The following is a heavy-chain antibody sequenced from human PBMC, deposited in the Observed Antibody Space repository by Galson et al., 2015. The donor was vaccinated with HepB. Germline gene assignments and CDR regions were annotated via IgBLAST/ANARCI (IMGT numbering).Heavy chain of an antibody. D-gene: IGHD6-19*01. CDR2: IWYDGTEK. CDR3: AKDLDGGWAIDY. Sequence: SLRLSCAASGFTFRGHVMHWVRQAPGKGLEWVALIWYDGTEKQYGDSVRGRFTISRDNFRDTLSLEMRGLRPEDTAVYYCAKDLDGGWAIDYWGQGTQVTVSP. J-gene: IGHJ4*02. CDR1: GFTFRGHV. V-gene: IGHV3-30*02.